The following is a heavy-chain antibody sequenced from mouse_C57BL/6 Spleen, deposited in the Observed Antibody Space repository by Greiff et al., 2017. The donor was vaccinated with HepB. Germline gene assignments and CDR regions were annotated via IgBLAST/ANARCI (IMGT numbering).Heavy chain of an antibody. Sequence: EVMLVESGEGLVKPGGSLKLSCAASGFTFSSYAMSWVRQTPEKRLEWVAYISSGGDYIYYADTVKGRFTISRDNARNTLYLQMSSLKSEDTAMYYCTRDDTTVVPNPFYAMDYWGQGTSVTVSS. CDR2: ISSGGDYI. J-gene: IGHJ4*01. CDR3: TRDDTTVVPNPFYAMDY. CDR1: GFTFSSYA. V-gene: IGHV5-9-1*02. D-gene: IGHD1-1*01.